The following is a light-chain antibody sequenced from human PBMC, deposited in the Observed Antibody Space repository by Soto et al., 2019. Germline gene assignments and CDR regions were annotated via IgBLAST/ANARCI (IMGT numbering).Light chain of an antibody. CDR2: DAS. J-gene: IGKJ4*01. Sequence: DIQMTQSLSSLSASVGDRVTITCRASQGISIYLAWYQQKPGKVPKLLIYDASTLQSGVLSRFSGSGSGTDFTLTISGLQPEDVATYYCQKYNGAPLTFGGGTKVEIK. V-gene: IGKV1-27*01. CDR1: QGISIY. CDR3: QKYNGAPLT.